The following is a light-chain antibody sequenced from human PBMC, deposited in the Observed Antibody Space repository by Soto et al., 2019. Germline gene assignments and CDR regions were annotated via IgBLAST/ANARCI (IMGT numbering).Light chain of an antibody. CDR3: TSHTGGGSLDV. V-gene: IGLV2-14*01. J-gene: IGLJ1*01. CDR2: EVT. Sequence: QSALTQPASVSGSPGQSITISCTGNRSDVGANHYVSWYQQYPGEAPKVIIYEVTNRPSGVSNRFSGSKSDHTASLTISGLQAEDEADYYCTSHTGGGSLDVFGTGTKVTV. CDR1: RSDVGANHY.